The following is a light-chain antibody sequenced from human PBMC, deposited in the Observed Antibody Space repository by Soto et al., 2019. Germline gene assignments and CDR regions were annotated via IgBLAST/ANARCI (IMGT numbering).Light chain of an antibody. CDR3: SSYAGAFYV. J-gene: IGLJ1*01. V-gene: IGLV2-8*01. CDR1: SSDVGGYNY. Sequence: QSVLTQPPSASGSPGQSVTISCTGTSSDVGGYNYVSWYQQHPGKAPKLMISEVSKRPSGVPDRFSGSKSGNAASLTVSGLQAEDEADYYCSSYAGAFYVFGTGTKDTVL. CDR2: EVS.